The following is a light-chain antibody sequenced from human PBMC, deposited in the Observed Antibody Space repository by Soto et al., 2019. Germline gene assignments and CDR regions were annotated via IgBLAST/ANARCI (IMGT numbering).Light chain of an antibody. Sequence: DIEITPSPSTLSSSVGDRFTIGCLASQSISIWLAWYQQKPGKAPKLLIYKASTLKSGVPSRFSGRGSGTEFTLTISSLQPDDFATYYCQQFNNFSWTFGQGTKVDIK. CDR2: KAS. CDR3: QQFNNFSWT. J-gene: IGKJ1*01. CDR1: QSISIW. V-gene: IGKV1-5*03.